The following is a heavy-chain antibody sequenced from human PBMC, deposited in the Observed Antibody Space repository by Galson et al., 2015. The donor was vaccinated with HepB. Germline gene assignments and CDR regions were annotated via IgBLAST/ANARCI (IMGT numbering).Heavy chain of an antibody. CDR2: ISYDGSNK. J-gene: IGHJ4*02. CDR1: GFTFSNYA. Sequence: SLRLSCAASGFTFSNYAMHWVRQAPGKGLEWVAGISYDGSNKYYADSVKGRSTISKDNTKNTSYMQMNSPRAEDTALYYCAKDPYLYSGLAGTMADFDYWGQGTLVTVSS. D-gene: IGHD6-19*01. V-gene: IGHV3-30*18. CDR3: AKDPYLYSGLAGTMADFDY.